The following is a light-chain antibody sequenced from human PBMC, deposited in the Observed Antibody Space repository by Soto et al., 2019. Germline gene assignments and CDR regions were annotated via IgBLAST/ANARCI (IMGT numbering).Light chain of an antibody. V-gene: IGLV1-40*01. J-gene: IGLJ2*01. CDR2: ANS. CDR3: QSYDNSLSGDVV. CDR1: SSNIGAGYD. Sequence: QSVLTQPPSVSGAPGQRVTISCTGSSSNIGAGYDVHWYQQLPGTAPRLLIYANSDRPSGVPDRFSGSTSGTSASLAITGLQAEDEADYYCQSYDNSLSGDVVFGGGTKLTV.